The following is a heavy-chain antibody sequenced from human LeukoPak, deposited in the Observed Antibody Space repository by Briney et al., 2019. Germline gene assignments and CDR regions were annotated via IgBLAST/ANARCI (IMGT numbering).Heavy chain of an antibody. D-gene: IGHD6-19*01. J-gene: IGHJ4*02. Sequence: SVKVSCKASGGTFSSYAISWVRQAPGQGLEWMGRIIPILGIANHAQKFQGRVTITADKSTSTAYMELSSLSSEDTAVYYCARVIAVAATSEYYFDYWGQGTLVTVSS. CDR3: ARVIAVAATSEYYFDY. CDR2: IIPILGIA. V-gene: IGHV1-69*04. CDR1: GGTFSSYA.